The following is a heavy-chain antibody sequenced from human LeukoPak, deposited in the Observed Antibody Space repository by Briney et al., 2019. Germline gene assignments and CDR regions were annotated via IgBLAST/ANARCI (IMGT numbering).Heavy chain of an antibody. D-gene: IGHD5-18*01. CDR1: GYTFTSYD. CDR2: MNPNSGNT. V-gene: IGHV1-8*01. CDR3: ARGRVGQLWLNYYYYYYMDV. J-gene: IGHJ6*03. Sequence: ASVNVSCKASGYTFTSYDINWVRQATGQGLEWMGWMNPNSGNTGYAQKFQGRVTMTRHTSISTAYMELSSLRSEDTAVYYCARGRVGQLWLNYYYYYYMDVWGKGTTVAVSS.